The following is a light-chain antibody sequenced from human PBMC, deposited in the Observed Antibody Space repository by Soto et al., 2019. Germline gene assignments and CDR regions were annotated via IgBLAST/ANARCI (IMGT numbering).Light chain of an antibody. CDR2: GAS. CDR3: QQYASSLT. CDR1: QSVDSAF. Sequence: EIVLTQSPGSLSLSLGERATLSCRASQSVDSAFFAWYQQKPGQPPRLLMYGASRRATGIPDRFSGSGSGTDFTLTNSRLEPEDFAVYYCQQYASSLTFGQRTKVEI. V-gene: IGKV3-20*01. J-gene: IGKJ1*01.